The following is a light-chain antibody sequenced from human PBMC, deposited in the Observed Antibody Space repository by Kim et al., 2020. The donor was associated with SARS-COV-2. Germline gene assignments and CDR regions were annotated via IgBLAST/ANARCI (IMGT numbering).Light chain of an antibody. J-gene: IGLJ2*01. Sequence: QSALTQPASVSGSPGQSITISCTGTSTDGGAYNYVSWYQQSPGKVPTLLIYDVSKRPSGVSSRFSGSKSGNTASLTISGLQAEDDADYYCSACRGTTFIFGEGTQLTVL. CDR2: DVS. CDR3: SACRGTTFI. CDR1: STDGGAYNY. V-gene: IGLV2-14*01.